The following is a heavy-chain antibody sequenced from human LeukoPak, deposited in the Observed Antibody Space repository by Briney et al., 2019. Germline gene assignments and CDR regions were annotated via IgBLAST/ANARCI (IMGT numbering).Heavy chain of an antibody. V-gene: IGHV3-7*03. Sequence: GGSLRLSCAASGFTFSNYWMSWVRQAPGKGLEWVANIKVDGSEKYYLDSVKGRFTISRDNAMNALYLQMNNLRAEDTAVYYCARRYFDYWGQGTLVTVSS. CDR3: ARRYFDY. CDR2: IKVDGSEK. CDR1: GFTFSNYW. J-gene: IGHJ4*02.